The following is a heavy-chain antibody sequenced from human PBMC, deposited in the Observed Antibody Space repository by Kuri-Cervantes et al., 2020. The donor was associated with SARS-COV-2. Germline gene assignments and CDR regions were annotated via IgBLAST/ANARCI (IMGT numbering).Heavy chain of an antibody. CDR3: ARELGGYYYDSSGYYHYYYYGMDD. CDR1: GGSVSSGSYY. V-gene: IGHV4-61*01. Sequence: SETLSLTCTVSGGSVSSGSYYWSWIRQPPGKGLEWIGYIYYSGSTNYNPSLKSRVTISVDTSKNQFSLKLSSVTAADTALYYCARELGGYYYDSSGYYHYYYYGMDDWGQGTTVTVSS. CDR2: IYYSGST. D-gene: IGHD3-22*01. J-gene: IGHJ6*02.